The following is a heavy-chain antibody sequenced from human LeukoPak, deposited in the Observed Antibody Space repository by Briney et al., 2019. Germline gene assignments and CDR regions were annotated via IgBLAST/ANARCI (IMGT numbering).Heavy chain of an antibody. J-gene: IGHJ5*02. CDR1: GFTLSSYG. Sequence: TGGSLRLSCAASGFTLSSYGMHWVRQAPGKGLEWVAVIWYDGSNKYYADSVKGRFTISRDNSKNTLYLQMNSLRAEDTAVYCCARDDDAYYDSSGYYPSWGQGTLVTVSS. CDR3: ARDDDAYYDSSGYYPS. CDR2: IWYDGSNK. D-gene: IGHD3-22*01. V-gene: IGHV3-33*08.